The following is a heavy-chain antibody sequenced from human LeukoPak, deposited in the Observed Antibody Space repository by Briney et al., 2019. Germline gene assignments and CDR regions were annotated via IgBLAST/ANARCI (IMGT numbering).Heavy chain of an antibody. CDR2: ISSGSNYI. Sequence: GGSLRLSCAAAGFTFSSYTMNWVRQAPGKGLEWVSYISSGSNYIYYADSEKGRFTISRDNAKNSLYLQMNSLRAEDTAVYYCARDGYSGSYLGDYWGQGTLVTVSS. CDR3: ARDGYSGSYLGDY. V-gene: IGHV3-21*01. CDR1: GFTFSSYT. D-gene: IGHD1-26*01. J-gene: IGHJ4*02.